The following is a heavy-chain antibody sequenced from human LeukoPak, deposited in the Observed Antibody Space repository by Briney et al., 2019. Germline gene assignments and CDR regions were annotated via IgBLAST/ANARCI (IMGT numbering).Heavy chain of an antibody. D-gene: IGHD3-10*01. V-gene: IGHV3-48*03. J-gene: IGHJ3*02. CDR1: GFTFSSYE. CDR3: ARDGYYYGSGSSNDAFDI. Sequence: GGSLRLSCAASGFTFSSYEMNWVRQAPGKGLEWVSYISSSGSTIYYADSVKGRFTISRDNAKNSLYLQMNSLRAEDTAVYYCARDGYYYGSGSSNDAFDIWGQGTMVTVSS. CDR2: ISSSGSTI.